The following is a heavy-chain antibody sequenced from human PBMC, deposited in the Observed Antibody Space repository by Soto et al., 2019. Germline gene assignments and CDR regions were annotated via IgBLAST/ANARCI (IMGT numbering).Heavy chain of an antibody. CDR3: ARWTALYCTTTTCNGSPYFDY. V-gene: IGHV5-51*01. D-gene: IGHD2-2*01. CDR1: GYSFTNYW. J-gene: IGHJ4*02. Sequence: PGESLKISCKGSGYSFTNYWIAWVRQMPGKGLEWMGIIYPGDSDTRYSPSFQGQATISADKSISTAYLQWSSLKASDTAMYYCARWTALYCTTTTCNGSPYFDYWGQGTQVTVSS. CDR2: IYPGDSDT.